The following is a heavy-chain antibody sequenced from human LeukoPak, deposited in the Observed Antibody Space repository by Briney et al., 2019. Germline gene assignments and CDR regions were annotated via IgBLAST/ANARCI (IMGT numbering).Heavy chain of an antibody. J-gene: IGHJ6*02. Sequence: PGGSLRLSCAASGFMFSSYWMSWVRQAPGKGLEWVANIKQDGSEKYYVDSVKGRFTMSRDNAKNSLYLQMNSLRAEDTAVYYCARVTWELPNYYYYYGMDVWGQGTTVTVSS. CDR2: IKQDGSEK. V-gene: IGHV3-7*01. D-gene: IGHD1-26*01. CDR3: ARVTWELPNYYYYYGMDV. CDR1: GFMFSSYW.